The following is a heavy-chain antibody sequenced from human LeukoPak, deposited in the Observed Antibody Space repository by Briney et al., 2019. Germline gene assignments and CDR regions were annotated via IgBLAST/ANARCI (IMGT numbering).Heavy chain of an antibody. CDR1: GGSISSYY. Sequence: SETLSLTCTVSGGSISSYYWSWIRQPAGKGLEWIGRIYTSGSTNYNPSLKSRVTISVDTSKNQFSLKLSSVTAADTAVYYCARLAGATYYYYMDVWGKGTTVTISS. CDR3: ARLAGATYYYYMDV. D-gene: IGHD1-26*01. CDR2: IYTSGST. V-gene: IGHV4-4*07. J-gene: IGHJ6*03.